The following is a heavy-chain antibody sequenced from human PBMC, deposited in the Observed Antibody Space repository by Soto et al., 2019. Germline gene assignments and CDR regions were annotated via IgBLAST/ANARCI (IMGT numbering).Heavy chain of an antibody. Sequence: GGSLRLSCAASGFTFSSYGMHWVRQAPGKGLEWVAVIWYDGSNKYYADSVKGRFTISRDNSKNTLYLQMNSLRAEDTAVYYCARPGLYYDSSGYQEGDYFDYWGQGTLVTVSS. CDR2: IWYDGSNK. CDR1: GFTFSSYG. CDR3: ARPGLYYDSSGYQEGDYFDY. D-gene: IGHD3-22*01. J-gene: IGHJ4*02. V-gene: IGHV3-33*01.